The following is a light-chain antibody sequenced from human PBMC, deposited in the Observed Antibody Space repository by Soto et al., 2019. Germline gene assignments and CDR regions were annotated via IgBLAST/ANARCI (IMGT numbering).Light chain of an antibody. V-gene: IGKV1-39*01. CDR2: AAS. CDR3: QQSYSLWT. Sequence: DIQMTQSPSSLSASVGDRVTITCRASQSISSYLNWYQQKPGKAPKLLIYAASSLQSGVPSRFSGSGSGTDFTLTISSLQPEDFATYYCQQSYSLWTFCQGTKVEIK. CDR1: QSISSY. J-gene: IGKJ1*01.